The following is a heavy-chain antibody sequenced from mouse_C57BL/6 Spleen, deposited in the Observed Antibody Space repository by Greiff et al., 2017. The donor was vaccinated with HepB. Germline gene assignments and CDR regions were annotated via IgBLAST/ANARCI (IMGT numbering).Heavy chain of an antibody. CDR3: AREEDENFDY. Sequence: QVQLKESGAELARPGASVKMSCKASGYTFTSYTMHWVKQRPGQGLEWIGYINPSSGYTKYNQKFKDKATLTADKSSSTAYMQLSSLTSEDSAVYYCAREEDENFDYWGQGTTLTVSS. CDR2: INPSSGYT. V-gene: IGHV1-4*01. CDR1: GYTFTSYT. J-gene: IGHJ2*01.